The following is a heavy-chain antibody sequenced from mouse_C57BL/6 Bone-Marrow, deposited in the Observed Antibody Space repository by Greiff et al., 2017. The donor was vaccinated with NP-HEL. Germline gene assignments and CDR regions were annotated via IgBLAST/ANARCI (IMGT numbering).Heavy chain of an antibody. CDR3: ASSPIYYDFYYAMDY. V-gene: IGHV1-55*01. CDR1: GYTFTSYW. D-gene: IGHD2-4*01. J-gene: IGHJ4*01. CDR2: IYPGSGST. Sequence: QVHVKQSGAELVKPGASVKMSCKASGYTFTSYWITWVKQRPGQGLEWIGDIYPGSGSTNYNEKFKSKATLTVDTSSSTAYMQLSSLTSEDSAVYYCASSPIYYDFYYAMDYWGQGTSVTVSS.